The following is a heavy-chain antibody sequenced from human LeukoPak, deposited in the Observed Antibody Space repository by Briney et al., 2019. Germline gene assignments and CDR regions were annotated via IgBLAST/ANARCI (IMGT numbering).Heavy chain of an antibody. D-gene: IGHD3-22*01. Sequence: SETLSLTCTVSGGSVSSGSYYWSWIRQPPGKGLEWIGYIYYSGSTYYNPSLKSRVTISVDTSKNQFSLKLSSVTAADTAVYYCARGTYCYDSSGYYAFDIWGQGTMVTVSS. V-gene: IGHV4-61*01. CDR1: GGSVSSGSYY. CDR3: ARGTYCYDSSGYYAFDI. CDR2: IYYSGST. J-gene: IGHJ3*02.